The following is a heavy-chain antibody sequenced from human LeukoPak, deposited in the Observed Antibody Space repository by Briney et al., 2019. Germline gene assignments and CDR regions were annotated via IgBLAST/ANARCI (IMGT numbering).Heavy chain of an antibody. Sequence: GGSLRLSCAASGFTVSSNYMSWVRQAPGKGLEWVSYISSSSSTIYYADSVKGRFTISRDNAKNSLYLQMNSLRAEDTAVYYCARDLLSSSFTGDYWGQGTLVTVSS. CDR1: GFTVSSNY. V-gene: IGHV3-48*04. J-gene: IGHJ4*02. D-gene: IGHD6-13*01. CDR3: ARDLLSSSFTGDY. CDR2: ISSSSSTI.